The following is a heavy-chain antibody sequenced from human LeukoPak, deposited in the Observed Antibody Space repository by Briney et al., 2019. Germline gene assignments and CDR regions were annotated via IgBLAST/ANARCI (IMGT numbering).Heavy chain of an antibody. J-gene: IGHJ4*02. CDR2: ISYDGSNK. CDR1: GFTFSSYA. CDR3: AREPNYYGSGSYDY. D-gene: IGHD3-10*01. V-gene: IGHV3-30-3*01. Sequence: GGSLRLSCAASGFTFSSYAMHWVRQAPGKGLEWVAVISYDGSNKYYADSVKGRFTISRDNSKNTLYLQMNSLRAEDTAVYYCAREPNYYGSGSYDYWGQGTLVTVSS.